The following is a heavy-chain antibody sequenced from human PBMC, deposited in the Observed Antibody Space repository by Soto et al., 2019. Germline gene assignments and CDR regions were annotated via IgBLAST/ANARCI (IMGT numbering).Heavy chain of an antibody. CDR3: ATEPSYGQIYYFDY. J-gene: IGHJ4*02. D-gene: IGHD5-18*01. Sequence: SETLSLTCAVYGGSFSGYYWSWIRQPPGKGLEWIGEINHTGSTNYNPSLKSRVTISVDTSKNQFSLKLSSVTAADTAVYYCATEPSYGQIYYFDYWGQGTLVTVSS. CDR1: GGSFSGYY. V-gene: IGHV4-34*01. CDR2: INHTGST.